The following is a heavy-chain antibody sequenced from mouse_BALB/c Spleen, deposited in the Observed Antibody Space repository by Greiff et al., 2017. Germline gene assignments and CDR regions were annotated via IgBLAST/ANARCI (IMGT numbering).Heavy chain of an antibody. Sequence: VQLQQSGAELVRPGTSVKVSCKASGYAFTNYLIEWVKQRPGQGLEWIGVINPGSGGTNYNEKFKGKATLTADKSSSTAYMQLSSLTSDDSAVYFGARSEGYDRFADWGQGTLVTVSA. J-gene: IGHJ3*01. CDR3: ARSEGYDRFAD. V-gene: IGHV1-54*01. D-gene: IGHD2-2*01. CDR1: GYAFTNYL. CDR2: INPGSGGT.